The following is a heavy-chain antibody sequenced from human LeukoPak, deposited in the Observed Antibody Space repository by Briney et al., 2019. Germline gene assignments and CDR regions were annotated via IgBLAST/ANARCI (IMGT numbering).Heavy chain of an antibody. V-gene: IGHV4-31*03. Sequence: SETLSLTCTVSGGSISSGGYYWSWLRQHPGTGLEGFGYIYYSGSTYYNPSLKSRVTISVDTSKNQFSLKLSSVTAAGTAVYYCASPNRYYYDSSGHDAFDIWGQGTMVTVPS. CDR1: GGSISSGGYY. J-gene: IGHJ3*02. CDR3: ASPNRYYYDSSGHDAFDI. CDR2: IYYSGST. D-gene: IGHD3-22*01.